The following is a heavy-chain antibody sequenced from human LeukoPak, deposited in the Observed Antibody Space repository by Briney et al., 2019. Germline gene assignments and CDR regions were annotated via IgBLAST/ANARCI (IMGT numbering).Heavy chain of an antibody. V-gene: IGHV1-46*01. J-gene: IGHJ4*02. CDR1: GYALTSYY. Sequence: GASVKVSCKAFGYALTSYYIHWVRQAPGQGLEWMGIIDPRAGSTIYAQNFQGRITLAADTSTNTVYMELRSLTSEDTAINFCARKFYFDYWGQGSLVTVSS. CDR3: ARKFYFDY. CDR2: IDPRAGST.